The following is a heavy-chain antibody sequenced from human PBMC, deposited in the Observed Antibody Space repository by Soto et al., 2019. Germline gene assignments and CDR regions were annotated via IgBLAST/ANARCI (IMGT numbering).Heavy chain of an antibody. D-gene: IGHD1-1*01. CDR2: IGYDGSNR. Sequence: QVQLVESGGGVVQPGRSLRLSCAASGFSISRSAMHWVRQAPGKGLEWVAVIGYDGSNRWYADSAKGRFTISRDNSKNSVYLQMSSVRGEDTAVYYCARALQGGSETVNWFDPWGQGTLVTLSS. CDR1: GFSISRSA. J-gene: IGHJ5*02. CDR3: ARALQGGSETVNWFDP. V-gene: IGHV3-30*04.